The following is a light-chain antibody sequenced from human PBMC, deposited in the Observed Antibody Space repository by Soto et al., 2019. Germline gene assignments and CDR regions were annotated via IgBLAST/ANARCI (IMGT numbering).Light chain of an antibody. CDR3: QQYDTYSGT. J-gene: IGKJ3*01. CDR1: QSINTW. Sequence: DIQMTQSPSTLSASVGDRVTITCRASQSINTWLAGYQQKPGKAPKLLIYRASSLESGVPSRFSGSGSGTEFTLTISSLQPDDFSTYYCQQYDTYSGTFGPGTKVDIK. CDR2: RAS. V-gene: IGKV1-5*03.